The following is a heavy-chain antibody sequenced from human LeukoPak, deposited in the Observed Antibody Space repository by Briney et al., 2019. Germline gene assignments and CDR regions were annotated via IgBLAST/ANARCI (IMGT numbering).Heavy chain of an antibody. Sequence: PSETLSLTCTVSGCSISSYYWSWIRQPAGKGLEWIGRIYTSGSTNYNPSLKSRVTMSVDTSKNQFSLKLSSVTAADTAVYYCARVVERDYYYYYYMDVWGKGTTVTVSS. D-gene: IGHD1-26*01. CDR3: ARVVERDYYYYYYMDV. J-gene: IGHJ6*03. CDR2: IYTSGST. V-gene: IGHV4-4*07. CDR1: GCSISSYY.